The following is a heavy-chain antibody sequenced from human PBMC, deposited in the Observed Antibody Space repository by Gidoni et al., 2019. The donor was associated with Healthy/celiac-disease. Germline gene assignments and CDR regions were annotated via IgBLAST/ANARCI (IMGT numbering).Heavy chain of an antibody. CDR2: IIPIFGTA. V-gene: IGHV1-69*01. J-gene: IGHJ6*02. CDR3: AGGGVVPAAIGYYYYGMDV. Sequence: QVQLVQSGAEVKKPGSSVKVSCQASGGTFSRSALSWVRQAPGQGLEWMGGIIPIFGTANYAQKFQGRVTITADESTSTAYMELSSLRSEDTAVYYCAGGGVVPAAIGYYYYGMDVWGQGTTVTVSS. D-gene: IGHD2-2*02. CDR1: GGTFSRSA.